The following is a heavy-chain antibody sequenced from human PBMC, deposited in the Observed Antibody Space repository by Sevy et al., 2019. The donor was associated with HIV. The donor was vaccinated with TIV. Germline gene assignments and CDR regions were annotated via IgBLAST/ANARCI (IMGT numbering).Heavy chain of an antibody. V-gene: IGHV3-23*01. Sequence: GGSLRLSCAASGFTFSSYAMSWVRQAPGKGLEWVSAISGSGGSTHYADSVKGRFTISRDNSKNTLYLQMNSLRAEDTAVYYCAKDGESYCSSTSCSNWFDPWGQGTLVTVSS. CDR2: ISGSGGST. CDR3: AKDGESYCSSTSCSNWFDP. CDR1: GFTFSSYA. J-gene: IGHJ5*02. D-gene: IGHD2-2*01.